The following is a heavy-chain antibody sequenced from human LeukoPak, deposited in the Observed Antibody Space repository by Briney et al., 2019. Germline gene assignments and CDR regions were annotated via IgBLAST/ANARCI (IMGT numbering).Heavy chain of an antibody. CDR3: ARERAEKNIVATIRGAYYYYYYMDV. V-gene: IGHV4-4*02. CDR2: IYHSGST. J-gene: IGHJ6*03. Sequence: PSETLSLTCAVSGGSISSSNWWSWVRQPPGKGLEWIGEIYHSGSTNYNPSLKSRVTISVDKSKNQFSLKLSSVTAADTAVYYCARERAEKNIVATIRGAYYYYYYMDVWGKGTTVTVSS. D-gene: IGHD5-12*01. CDR1: GGSISSSNW.